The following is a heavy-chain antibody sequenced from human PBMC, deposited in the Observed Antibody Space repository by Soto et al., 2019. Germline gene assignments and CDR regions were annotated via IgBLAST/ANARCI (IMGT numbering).Heavy chain of an antibody. J-gene: IGHJ3*02. CDR3: AHRFESELLGINDAFDI. Sequence: SGPTLVNPTQTLTLTCTFSGFSLSTSGVGVGWIRQPPGKALEWLALIYWDDDKRYSPSLKSRLTITKDTSKNQVVLTMTNMDPVDTATYYCAHRFESELLGINDAFDIWGQGTMVTVSS. V-gene: IGHV2-5*02. CDR1: GFSLSTSGVG. CDR2: IYWDDDK. D-gene: IGHD2-15*01.